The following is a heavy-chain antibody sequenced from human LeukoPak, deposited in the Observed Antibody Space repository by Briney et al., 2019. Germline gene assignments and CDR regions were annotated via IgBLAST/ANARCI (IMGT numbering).Heavy chain of an antibody. D-gene: IGHD2-8*01. CDR1: SGSISRYY. V-gene: IGHV4-59*01. CDR2: IYHSGST. Sequence: PSETLSLTCTVSSGSISRYYWSWIRQPPGKGLEWIGYIYHSGSTNYNPSLKSRVTISIDTSKNQFSLKLSSVTAADTAVYSCASGDGVQTLNFDSWGQGTLVTVSS. CDR3: ASGDGVQTLNFDS. J-gene: IGHJ4*02.